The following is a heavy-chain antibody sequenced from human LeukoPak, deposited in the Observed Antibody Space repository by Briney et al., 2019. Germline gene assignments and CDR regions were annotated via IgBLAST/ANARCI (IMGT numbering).Heavy chain of an antibody. CDR2: ISSSSSYI. V-gene: IGHV3-21*01. Sequence: GGSLRLSCAASGFTFSSYSMNWVRQAPGKGLEWVSSISSSSSYIYYADSVKGRFTISRDNAKNSLYLQMNSLRAEDTAVYYCAREYLGSRYFDLWGRGTLVTVSS. CDR1: GFTFSSYS. CDR3: AREYLGSRYFDL. D-gene: IGHD7-27*01. J-gene: IGHJ2*01.